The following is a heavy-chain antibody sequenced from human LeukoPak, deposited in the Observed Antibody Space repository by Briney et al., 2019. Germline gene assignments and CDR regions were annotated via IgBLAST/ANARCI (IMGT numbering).Heavy chain of an antibody. CDR3: ARVGGSYYPYFDY. CDR1: GGSISSYY. V-gene: IGHV4-59*01. D-gene: IGHD1-26*01. J-gene: IGHJ4*02. Sequence: SETLSLTCTVSGGSISSYYWSWIRQPPGKGLEWIGDIYYSGSTNYNPSLKSRVTISVDTSKNQFSLKLSSVTAADPAVYYCARVGGSYYPYFDYWGQGPLVTVSS. CDR2: IYYSGST.